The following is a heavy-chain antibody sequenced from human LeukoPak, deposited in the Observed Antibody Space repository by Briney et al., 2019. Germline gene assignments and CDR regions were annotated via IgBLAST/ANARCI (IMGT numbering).Heavy chain of an antibody. CDR3: ARDIRTDRLGYCSGGSCYVDY. Sequence: GGSLRLSCAASGFTFSSYWMSWVRQAPGKGLEWVANIKQDGSEKYYVDSVKGRFTISRDNAKNSLYLQMNSLRAEDTAVYYCARDIRTDRLGYCSGGSCYVDYWGQGTLVTVSS. V-gene: IGHV3-7*01. J-gene: IGHJ4*02. CDR1: GFTFSSYW. CDR2: IKQDGSEK. D-gene: IGHD2-15*01.